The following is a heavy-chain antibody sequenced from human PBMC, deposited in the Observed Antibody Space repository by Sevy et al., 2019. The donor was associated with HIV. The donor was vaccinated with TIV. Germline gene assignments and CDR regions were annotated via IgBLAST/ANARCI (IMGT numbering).Heavy chain of an antibody. V-gene: IGHV3-11*01. D-gene: IGHD3-22*01. Sequence: GGSLRLSCAASGFTFSDYYMSWIHQAPGKGLEWVSYISSSGSTIYYADSVKGRFTISRDNAKNSLYLQMNSLRAEDTAVYYCAREGTTYYYDSSGYRWGQRTLVTVSS. J-gene: IGHJ4*02. CDR1: GFTFSDYY. CDR2: ISSSGSTI. CDR3: AREGTTYYYDSSGYR.